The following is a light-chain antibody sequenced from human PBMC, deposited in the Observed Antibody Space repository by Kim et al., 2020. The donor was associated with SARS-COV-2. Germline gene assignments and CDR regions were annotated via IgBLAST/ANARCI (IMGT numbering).Light chain of an antibody. J-gene: IGKJ4*01. CDR1: QSVSTK. Sequence: EIVMTQSPATLSVSPGERATLSCRASQSVSTKLAWYQQKPGQAPRLLIYGASTRATSIPARFSGGGSGTDFTLTIYSLQSEDFAVYYCQQYDDGPRARTFGGGTKVEIK. CDR2: GAS. V-gene: IGKV3-15*01. CDR3: QQYDDGPRART.